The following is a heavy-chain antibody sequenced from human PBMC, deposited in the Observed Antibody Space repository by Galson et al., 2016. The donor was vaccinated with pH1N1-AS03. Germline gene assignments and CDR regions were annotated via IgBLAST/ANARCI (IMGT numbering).Heavy chain of an antibody. V-gene: IGHV3-23*01. Sequence: SLRLSCAASGLTFSKHAMSWVRQAPGKGLEWVSGISGPGATTYYAGSVKGRFSISRDNSKNTLYLQMNSLRADDTAVYYCAKDRGLVLVVGLEHPWGRGTLVTVSS. CDR3: AKDRGLVLVVGLEHP. J-gene: IGHJ5*02. D-gene: IGHD1-1*01. CDR2: ISGPGATT. CDR1: GLTFSKHA.